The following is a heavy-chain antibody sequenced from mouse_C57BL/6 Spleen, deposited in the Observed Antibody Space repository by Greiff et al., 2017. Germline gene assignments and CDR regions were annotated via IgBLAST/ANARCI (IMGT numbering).Heavy chain of an antibody. D-gene: IGHD3-2*02. CDR1: GYTFTSYW. V-gene: IGHV1-7*01. J-gene: IGHJ4*01. CDR2: INPSSGYT. CDR3: ARDSGGYYAMDY. Sequence: VQLQQSGAELAKPGASVKLSCKASGYTFTSYWMHWVKQRPGQGLEWIGYINPSSGYTKYNQKFKDKATLPADKSSSTAYMQLSSLTYEDSAVYYCARDSGGYYAMDYWGQGTSVTVSA.